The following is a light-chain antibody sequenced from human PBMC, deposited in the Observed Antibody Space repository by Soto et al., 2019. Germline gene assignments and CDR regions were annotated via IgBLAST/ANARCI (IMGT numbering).Light chain of an antibody. V-gene: IGKV3-20*01. CDR2: GAS. CDR3: KQYGSSPPYT. J-gene: IGKJ2*01. CDR1: QSVSSSY. Sequence: EIVLTQSPGTLSLSPGERATLSCRASQSVSSSYLAWYQQKPGQAPRLLIYGASSRATGIPDRFSGSGSGTAFTLTNSRLEPEDFAVYYCKQYGSSPPYTFGQGTKLEIK.